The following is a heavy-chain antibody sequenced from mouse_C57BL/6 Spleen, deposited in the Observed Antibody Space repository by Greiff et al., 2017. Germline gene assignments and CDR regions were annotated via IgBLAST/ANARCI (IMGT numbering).Heavy chain of an antibody. CDR3: ARSYYGSSYDYAMDY. CDR2: IYPGSGNT. Sequence: VQLVESGAELVRPGASVKLSCKASGYTFTDYYINWVKQRPGQGLEWIARIYPGSGNTYYNEKFKGKATLTAEKSSSTAYMQLSSLTSEDSAVYFCARSYYGSSYDYAMDYWGQGTSVTVSS. V-gene: IGHV1-76*01. CDR1: GYTFTDYY. J-gene: IGHJ4*01. D-gene: IGHD1-1*01.